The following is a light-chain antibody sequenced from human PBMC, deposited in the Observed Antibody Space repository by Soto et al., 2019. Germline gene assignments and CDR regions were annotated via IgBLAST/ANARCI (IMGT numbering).Light chain of an antibody. CDR2: GNS. J-gene: IGLJ1*01. CDR3: HSYGSSLSGYV. Sequence: QSVLTQPPSVSGAPGQRVTISCPGSSSNIGAGYDVHWYQQLPGTAPKLLIYGNSNRPSGVPDRFSGSESGTTASLAITGVQDEDEADYYCHSYGSSLSGYVFGTGTKVTVL. CDR1: SSNIGAGYD. V-gene: IGLV1-40*01.